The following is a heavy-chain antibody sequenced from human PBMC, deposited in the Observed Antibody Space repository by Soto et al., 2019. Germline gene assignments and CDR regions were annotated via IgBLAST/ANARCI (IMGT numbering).Heavy chain of an antibody. Sequence: PSETLSLTCTVSGGSIGGYHWSWVRQPPGKGLEWIGYIYYDSGSTNYNPSLKSRVTISVDTSKSQFSLKLSSVTAADTAVYYCARGHYAYYFDYWGQGTLVTVSS. CDR2: IYYDSGST. D-gene: IGHD4-17*01. CDR3: ARGHYAYYFDY. J-gene: IGHJ4*02. CDR1: GGSIGGYH. V-gene: IGHV4-59*08.